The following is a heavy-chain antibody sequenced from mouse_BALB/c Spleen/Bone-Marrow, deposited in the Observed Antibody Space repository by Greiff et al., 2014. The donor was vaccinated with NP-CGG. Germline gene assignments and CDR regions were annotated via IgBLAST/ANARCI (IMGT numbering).Heavy chain of an antibody. CDR3: ARSYGNWYFDV. CDR2: IYPYNGGT. CDR1: GYTFTDYN. J-gene: IGHJ1*01. Sequence: EVKLMESGPELVKPGASVKISCKASGYTFTDYNMHWVKQSHGKSLEWIGYIYPYNGGTGYNQKFESKATLTVDNSSSTAYMELRSLTSEDSAVYYCARSYGNWYFDVWGAGTTVTVSS. D-gene: IGHD2-10*02. V-gene: IGHV1S29*02.